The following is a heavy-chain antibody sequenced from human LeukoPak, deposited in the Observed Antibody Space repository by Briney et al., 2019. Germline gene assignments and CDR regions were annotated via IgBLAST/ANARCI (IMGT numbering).Heavy chain of an antibody. CDR1: GFTFSSYW. CDR3: ARGPKYYDFWSGYRFDP. D-gene: IGHD3-3*01. CDR2: IKQDGSEK. V-gene: IGHV3-7*01. Sequence: GGSLRLSCAASGFTFSSYWMSWVRQAPGKGLEWVANIKQDGSEKYYVDSVKGRFTISIDNAKNSLYLQMNSLRAEDTAVYYCARGPKYYDFWSGYRFDPWGQGTLVTVSS. J-gene: IGHJ5*02.